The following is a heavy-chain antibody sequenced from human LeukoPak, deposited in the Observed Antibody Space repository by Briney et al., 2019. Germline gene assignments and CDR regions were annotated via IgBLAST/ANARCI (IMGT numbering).Heavy chain of an antibody. CDR3: AKAFLYDSSGYYY. D-gene: IGHD3-22*01. CDR2: ISGSGGST. Sequence: GGSLRLSCAASGFTLSTYAMTWVRQAPGKGLEWVSVISGSGGSTYYADSVKGRFTISRDNSKNTLYLQMNSLRAEDTAVYYCAKAFLYDSSGYYYWGQGTLVTVSS. J-gene: IGHJ4*02. CDR1: GFTLSTYA. V-gene: IGHV3-23*01.